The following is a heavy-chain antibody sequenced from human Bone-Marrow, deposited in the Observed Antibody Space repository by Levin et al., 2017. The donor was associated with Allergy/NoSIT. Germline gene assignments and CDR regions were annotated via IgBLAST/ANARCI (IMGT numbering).Heavy chain of an antibody. CDR2: ISSSGDFI. Sequence: GGSLRLSCAASGFPLRSFAMSWVRQAPGKGLEWVSSISSSGDFINYVDSVKGRFTISRDSSKNTLYLQMNSLRAEDTAVYYCARDGPGGGAWGPGTLVTVSS. J-gene: IGHJ5*02. V-gene: IGHV3-23*01. D-gene: IGHD3-16*01. CDR1: GFPLRSFA. CDR3: ARDGPGGGA.